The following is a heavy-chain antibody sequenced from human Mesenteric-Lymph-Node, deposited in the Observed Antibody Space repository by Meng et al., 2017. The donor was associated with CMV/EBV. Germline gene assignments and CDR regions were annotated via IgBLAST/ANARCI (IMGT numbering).Heavy chain of an antibody. CDR2: INSDGSST. CDR1: GFTFGGYW. V-gene: IGHV3-74*01. Sequence: GESLKISCAASGFTFGGYWMHWVRQAPGKGLVWLSRINSDGSSTNYADSVKGRFTISRDNAKNTLYLQMNSLRAEDTAVYYCARDRIVVVPSAISYYFDYWGQGTLVTVSS. CDR3: ARDRIVVVPSAISYYFDY. J-gene: IGHJ4*02. D-gene: IGHD2-2*02.